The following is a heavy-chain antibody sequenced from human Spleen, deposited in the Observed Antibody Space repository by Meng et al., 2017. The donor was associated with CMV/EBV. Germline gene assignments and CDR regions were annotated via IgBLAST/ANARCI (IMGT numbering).Heavy chain of an antibody. CDR2: MNPNRGQT. J-gene: IGHJ5*02. CDR1: GYLFTSYD. Sequence: QVQLVQSGAEVQKPGASVTVSCKASGYLFTSYDINWVRQATGQGLEWMGWMNPNRGQTGYAKKFQGRVSFTRNTSMRTAYMELSSLRSEDTAVYFCARTQSYYGSGTYNWFDPWGQGTLVTVSS. CDR3: ARTQSYYGSGTYNWFDP. V-gene: IGHV1-8*01. D-gene: IGHD3-10*01.